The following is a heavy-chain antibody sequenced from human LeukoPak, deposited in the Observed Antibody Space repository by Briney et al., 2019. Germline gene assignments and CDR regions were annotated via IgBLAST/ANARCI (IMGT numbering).Heavy chain of an antibody. J-gene: IGHJ6*03. CDR3: AREDIVVVPAAPMDV. CDR2: INPNSGGT. CDR1: GYTFTGYY. Sequence: ASVKASCKASGYTFTGYYMHWVRQAPGQGLEWMGWINPNSGGTNYAQKFQGRVTMTRDTSISTAYMELSRLRSDDTAVYYCAREDIVVVPAAPMDVWGKGTTVTVSS. V-gene: IGHV1-2*02. D-gene: IGHD2-2*01.